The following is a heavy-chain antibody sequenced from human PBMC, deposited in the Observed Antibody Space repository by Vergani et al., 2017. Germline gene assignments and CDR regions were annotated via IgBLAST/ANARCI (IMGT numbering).Heavy chain of an antibody. CDR2: ISSNGGST. D-gene: IGHD2-15*01. CDR3: ARVEEDCSGGSCYPRGYYFDY. CDR1: GFTFSSYA. V-gene: IGHV3-64*01. J-gene: IGHJ4*02. Sequence: EVQLVESGGGLVQPGGSLRLSCAASGFTFSSYAMHWVRQAPGKGLEYVSAISSNGGSTYYANSVKGRFTISRDNSKNTLYLQMGSLSAEDMAVYYCARVEEDCSGGSCYPRGYYFDYWGQGTLVTVSS.